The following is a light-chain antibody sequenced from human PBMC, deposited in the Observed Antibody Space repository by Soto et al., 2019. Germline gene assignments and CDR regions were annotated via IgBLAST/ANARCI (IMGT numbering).Light chain of an antibody. CDR1: SSDVGGYNY. V-gene: IGLV2-14*01. CDR3: SSYTSSSTPV. Sequence: QSALTQPASVSGSPGQAITISCTGTSSDVGGYNYVSWYHQHPGKAPKLMIYEVSNRPSGVSNRFSGSKSGNTASLTISGLQAEDEADYYCSSYTSSSTPVFGGGTKVTVL. CDR2: EVS. J-gene: IGLJ2*01.